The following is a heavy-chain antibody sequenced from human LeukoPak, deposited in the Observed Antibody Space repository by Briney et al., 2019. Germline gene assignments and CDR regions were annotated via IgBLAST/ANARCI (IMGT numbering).Heavy chain of an antibody. V-gene: IGHV3-74*01. CDR1: GFTFSSYW. CDR3: ARRGQCTVTNECDY. CDR2: INSDGSST. J-gene: IGHJ4*02. Sequence: PGGSLRLSCAASGFTFSSYWMHWVRQAPGKGLVWVSRINSDGSSTSYADSVKGRFTISRDNAKNTLYLQMNSLRAEDTAVYYCARRGQCTVTNECDYWGQGTLVTVSS. D-gene: IGHD4-17*01.